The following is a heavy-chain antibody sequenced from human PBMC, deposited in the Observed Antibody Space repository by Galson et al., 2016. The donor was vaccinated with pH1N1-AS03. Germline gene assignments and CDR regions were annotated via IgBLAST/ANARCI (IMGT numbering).Heavy chain of an antibody. CDR2: ISFVGTNI. V-gene: IGHV3-30*18. D-gene: IGHD3/OR15-3a*01. Sequence: SLRLSCAASGFTFSNFGMLWVRQAPGQGLEWVAIISFVGTNISYAASVKGRFSISRDNSKNTLFLSMSALRAEDTAVSDCANDFNYDFWSGDSYYWGQGALVTVSS. J-gene: IGHJ4*02. CDR1: GFTFSNFG. CDR3: ANDFNYDFWSGDSYY.